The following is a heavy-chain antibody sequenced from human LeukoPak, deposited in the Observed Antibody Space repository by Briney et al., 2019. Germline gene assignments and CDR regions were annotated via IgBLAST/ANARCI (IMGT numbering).Heavy chain of an antibody. J-gene: IGHJ4*02. CDR1: GFTSDDYA. Sequence: PGGSLRLSCAASGFTSDDYAMHWVRQAPGKGLEWVSGISWNSGSIGYADSVKGRFAISRDNAKNSLYLQMNSLRAEDTALYYCATGGAMVRGVTRPGYWGQGTLVTVSS. CDR2: ISWNSGSI. D-gene: IGHD3-10*01. CDR3: ATGGAMVRGVTRPGY. V-gene: IGHV3-9*02.